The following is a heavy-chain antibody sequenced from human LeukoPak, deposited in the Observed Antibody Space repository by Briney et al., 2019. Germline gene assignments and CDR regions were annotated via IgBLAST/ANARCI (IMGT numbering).Heavy chain of an antibody. J-gene: IGHJ3*02. CDR3: ATPYCSSISCLDVFNI. Sequence: SETLSLTCSVSGVSISDGRYYWTWIRQRPGKGLEWIGYKYYSGSANYNPSLKSRLTISVDTSKNQFSLQLSSVTAADTAMYYCATPYCSSISCLDVFNIWGQGTMVTVSS. V-gene: IGHV4-31*03. CDR2: KYYSGSA. D-gene: IGHD2-2*01. CDR1: GVSISDGRYY.